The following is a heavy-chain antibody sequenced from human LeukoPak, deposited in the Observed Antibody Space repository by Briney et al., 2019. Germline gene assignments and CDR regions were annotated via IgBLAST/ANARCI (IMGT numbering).Heavy chain of an antibody. CDR3: ATLTTVVTASYFDY. CDR1: GGSISSGGYY. J-gene: IGHJ4*02. Sequence: SETLSLTCTVSGGSISSGGYYWRWIRQHPGKGLEWIGYIYYSGTTYYNPSLKSRVTISLDRSENQFSLQLTSVTAADTAVYYCATLTTVVTASYFDYWGQGTLVTVSS. CDR2: IYYSGTT. D-gene: IGHD4-23*01. V-gene: IGHV4-31*03.